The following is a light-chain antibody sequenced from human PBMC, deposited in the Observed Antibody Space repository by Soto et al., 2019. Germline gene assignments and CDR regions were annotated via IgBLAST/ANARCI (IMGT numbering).Light chain of an antibody. CDR1: QSVTSNY. CDR2: GAS. J-gene: IGKJ1*01. Sequence: EIVLTQSPGTLSLSPGERATLSCGASQSVTSNYLAWYQQKPGQAPRLLIFGASIRVTGIPDRFIGSGSGTDFTLTISRLEPEDFAVYYCQHYVTSLTTFGQGIKVEVK. V-gene: IGKV3-20*01. CDR3: QHYVTSLTT.